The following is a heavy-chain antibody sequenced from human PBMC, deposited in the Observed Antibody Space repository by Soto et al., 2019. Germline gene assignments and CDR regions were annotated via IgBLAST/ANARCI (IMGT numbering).Heavy chain of an antibody. CDR2: IYYSGST. CDR1: GGSIGSGGYY. D-gene: IGHD3-3*01. V-gene: IGHV4-31*03. J-gene: IGHJ6*03. CDR3: AYKSCDFWSGYFNYYYMDV. Sequence: SETLSLTCTVSGGSIGSGGYYWSWIRQHPGKGLEWIGYIYYSGSTYYNPSLKSRVTISVDTSKNQFSLKLSSVTAADTAVYYCAYKSCDFWSGYFNYYYMDVWGKGTTVTVSS.